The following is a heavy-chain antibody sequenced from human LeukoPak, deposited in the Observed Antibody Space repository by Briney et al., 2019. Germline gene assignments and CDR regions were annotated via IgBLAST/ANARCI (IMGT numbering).Heavy chain of an antibody. J-gene: IGHJ3*02. D-gene: IGHD2-21*02. Sequence: GASVKVSCQASGYTFTSYDINWVRQATGQGLEWMGWMNPNSGNTGYAQKFQGRVTMTRNTSISTAYMELSSLRSEDTAVYYCARGGYYCGGDCYDAFDIWGQGTMVTVSS. CDR1: GYTFTSYD. CDR2: MNPNSGNT. V-gene: IGHV1-8*01. CDR3: ARGGYYCGGDCYDAFDI.